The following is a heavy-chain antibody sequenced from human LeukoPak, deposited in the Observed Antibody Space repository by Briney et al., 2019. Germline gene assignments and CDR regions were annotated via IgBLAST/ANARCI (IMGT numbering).Heavy chain of an antibody. CDR1: GYSFDSYW. D-gene: IGHD3-22*01. Sequence: GESLKISCKGSGYSFDSYWIDWVRQMPGKGLECMGIIYPGDSDTRYSPSFQGQVTISADKSISTAYLQWSSLKASDTAMYYCASSAAGPHYDSRDSTYYFDYWGQGTLVTVSS. J-gene: IGHJ4*02. CDR2: IYPGDSDT. CDR3: ASSAAGPHYDSRDSTYYFDY. V-gene: IGHV5-51*01.